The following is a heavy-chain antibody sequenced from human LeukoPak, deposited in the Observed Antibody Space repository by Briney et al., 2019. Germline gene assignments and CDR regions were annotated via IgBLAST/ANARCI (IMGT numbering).Heavy chain of an antibody. CDR3: AKATTVTTDQDAFDI. CDR2: ISYDGSNK. J-gene: IGHJ3*02. Sequence: GGSLRLSCAASGFTFSSYGMHWARQAPGKGLEWVAVISYDGSNKYYADSVKGRFTISRDNSKNTLYLQMNSLRAEDTAVYYCAKATTVTTDQDAFDIWGQGTMVTVSS. CDR1: GFTFSSYG. V-gene: IGHV3-30*18. D-gene: IGHD4-17*01.